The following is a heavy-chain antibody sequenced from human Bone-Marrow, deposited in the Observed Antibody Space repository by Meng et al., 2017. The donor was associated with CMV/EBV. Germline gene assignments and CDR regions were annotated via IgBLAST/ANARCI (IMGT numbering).Heavy chain of an antibody. Sequence: SETLSLTCAVYGGSFSGYYWSWIRQPPGKGLEWIGEINHSGSTNYNPSLKSRVTISVDTSKNQFSLKLSSVTAADTAVYYCARVRWGYCTNGVCYTLDYWGQGTLVTASS. CDR3: ARVRWGYCTNGVCYTLDY. CDR2: INHSGST. CDR1: GGSFSGYY. V-gene: IGHV4-34*01. J-gene: IGHJ4*02. D-gene: IGHD2-8*01.